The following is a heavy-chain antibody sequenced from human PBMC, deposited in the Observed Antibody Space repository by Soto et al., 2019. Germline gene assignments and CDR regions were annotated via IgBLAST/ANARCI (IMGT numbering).Heavy chain of an antibody. J-gene: IGHJ4*02. D-gene: IGHD6-25*01. V-gene: IGHV3-33*08. Sequence: PGGSLRLSCTTSGFTFTSDNMHWVRQAPGKGLEWVATFWYDASGQKYADSVKGRFTISRDPSRGTLCLLMNSLTADDAALYYCVGGSGNQYYLDHWGQEILVTVSS. CDR1: GFTFTSDN. CDR3: VGGSGNQYYLDH. CDR2: FWYDASGQ.